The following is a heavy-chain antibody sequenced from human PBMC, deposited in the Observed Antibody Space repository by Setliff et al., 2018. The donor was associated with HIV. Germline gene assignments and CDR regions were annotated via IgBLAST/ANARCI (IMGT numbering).Heavy chain of an antibody. CDR3: AREGITGTTLHPY. Sequence: GGSLRLSCAASGLTDTYNYMSWVRQAPGKGLEWVSGISSSGGSTYYADSVRGRFTISRDNAKNSLYLQMNTLRAEDTAVYYCAREGITGTTLHPYWGQGTLVTVSS. CDR1: GLTDTYNY. D-gene: IGHD1-7*01. J-gene: IGHJ4*02. V-gene: IGHV3-11*04. CDR2: ISSSGGST.